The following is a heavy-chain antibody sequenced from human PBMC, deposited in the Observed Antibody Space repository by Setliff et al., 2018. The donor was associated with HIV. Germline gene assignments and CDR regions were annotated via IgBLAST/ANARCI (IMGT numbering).Heavy chain of an antibody. CDR1: GASLTSGSYF. Sequence: SETLSLTCSVSGASLTSGSYFWNWLRLPAGKGLEWIGYVYTSGKHNYNPSLESRAAIFLDTSKKQFSLSLTSVTAADTAVYYCARGEGGFLDFDLVLTTFDFWGQGTPVTVPQ. CDR2: VYTSGKH. J-gene: IGHJ4*02. V-gene: IGHV4-61*09. D-gene: IGHD3-9*01. CDR3: ARGEGGFLDFDLVLTTFDF.